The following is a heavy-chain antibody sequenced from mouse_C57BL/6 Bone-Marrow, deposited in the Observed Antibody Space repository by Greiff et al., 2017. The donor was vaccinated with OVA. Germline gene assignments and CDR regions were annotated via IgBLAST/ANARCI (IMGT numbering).Heavy chain of an antibody. CDR1: GYTFTSYT. CDR2: INPSSGYT. J-gene: IGHJ3*01. V-gene: IGHV1-4*01. D-gene: IGHD2-2*01. Sequence: VMVVESGAELARPGASVKLSCTASGYTFTSYTMHWVKQRPGQGLEWIGYINPSSGYTKYNQKFKDKATLTADKSSSTAYMQLSSLTSEDSAVYYCAREGYFAYWGQGTLVTVSA. CDR3: AREGYFAY.